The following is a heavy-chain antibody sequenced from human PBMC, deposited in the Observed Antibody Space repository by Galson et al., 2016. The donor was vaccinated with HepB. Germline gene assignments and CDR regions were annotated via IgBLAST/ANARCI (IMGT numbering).Heavy chain of an antibody. J-gene: IGHJ1*01. V-gene: IGHV3-33*01. CDR2: VWNAGDIH. Sequence: SLRLSCAVSGFTFDTCGIHWVRQAPGKRLQWVAVVWNAGDIHSYADSVKGRFTISRDKSKNMVFLHMDSLRVDDTALYYCAGDRGQGSQLDSWGQGTLVGVSS. CDR1: GFTFDTCG. CDR3: AGDRGQGSQLDS. D-gene: IGHD1-1*01.